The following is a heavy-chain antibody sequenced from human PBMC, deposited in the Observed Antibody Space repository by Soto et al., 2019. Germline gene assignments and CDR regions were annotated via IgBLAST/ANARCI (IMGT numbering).Heavy chain of an antibody. Sequence: QVQLVQSGAEEKKPGASVKVSCKASGYTFTSYAMHWVRQAPGQRLEWMGWINAGNGNTKYSQKFQGRVTITRDTSESTAYMELSSLGSEDTAVYYCARDPSYYGMDVWGQGTTVTVSS. J-gene: IGHJ6*02. CDR2: INAGNGNT. CDR3: ARDPSYYGMDV. V-gene: IGHV1-3*05. CDR1: GYTFTSYA.